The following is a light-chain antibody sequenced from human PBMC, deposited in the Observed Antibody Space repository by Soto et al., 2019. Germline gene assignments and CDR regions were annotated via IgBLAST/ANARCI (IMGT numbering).Light chain of an antibody. Sequence: DIQMTQSPSTLSASVGDRVTITCRASQSISSWLAWYQQKPGKAPKLLIYDASSLESGVPSRFSGSGSGTEFTLTISSLQPDDFATYYCQQYNSYLVTFGQGTKVAIK. CDR2: DAS. CDR3: QQYNSYLVT. V-gene: IGKV1-5*01. J-gene: IGKJ1*01. CDR1: QSISSW.